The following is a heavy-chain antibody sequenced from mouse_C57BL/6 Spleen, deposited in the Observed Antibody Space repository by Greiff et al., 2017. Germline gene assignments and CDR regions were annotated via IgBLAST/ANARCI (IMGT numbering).Heavy chain of an antibody. V-gene: IGHV5-6*01. CDR2: ICSGGSYT. CDR3: AGQIGAWCAY. D-gene: IGHD3-1*01. CDR1: GFTFSSYG. Sequence: EVQRVESGGDLVKPGGSLKLSCAASGFTFSSYGMSWVRQTPDKRLEWVATICSGGSYTYYPDSVKGRFTISKYNAKNALYLRMSSLKSEGTAMYYCAGQIGAWCAYWGQGTLVTVSA. J-gene: IGHJ3*01.